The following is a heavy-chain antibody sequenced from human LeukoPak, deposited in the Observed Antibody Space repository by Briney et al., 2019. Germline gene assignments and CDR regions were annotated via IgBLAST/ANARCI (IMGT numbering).Heavy chain of an antibody. V-gene: IGHV4-59*08. CDR2: IYYSGST. Sequence: PSETLSLTCTVSGGSISSYYWSWIRQPPGKGLEWIGYIYYSGSTNYNPSLKSRVTISVDTSKNQFSLKLSSVTAADTAVYYCARLPYCSSTSCYSDYYYMDVWGKGTTVTVSS. CDR1: GGSISSYY. D-gene: IGHD2-2*02. CDR3: ARLPYCSSTSCYSDYYYMDV. J-gene: IGHJ6*03.